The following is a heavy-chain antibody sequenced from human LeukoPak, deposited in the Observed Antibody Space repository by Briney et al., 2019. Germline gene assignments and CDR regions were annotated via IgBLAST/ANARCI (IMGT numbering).Heavy chain of an antibody. D-gene: IGHD3-10*01. J-gene: IGHJ4*02. Sequence: ASVKVSCKTSGYTFTSYYIHWLRQAPGQRFEWMGWSDPKSGATKYEHFQGRVTMTRDTSISTAYMELSSLRSEDTAVYYCAREGELLWFGDHYFDYWGQGTLVTVSS. CDR2: SDPKSGAT. CDR3: AREGELLWFGDHYFDY. CDR1: GYTFTSYY. V-gene: IGHV1-2*02.